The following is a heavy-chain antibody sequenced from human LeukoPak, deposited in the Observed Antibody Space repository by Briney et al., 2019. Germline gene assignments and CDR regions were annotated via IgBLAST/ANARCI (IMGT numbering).Heavy chain of an antibody. CDR1: GYTFTSYD. V-gene: IGHV1-8*01. D-gene: IGHD2-2*01. CDR3: AALHCSSTSCYLDY. J-gene: IGHJ4*02. Sequence: ASVKVSCKASGYTFTSYDINWVRQATGQGLEWMGWMNPNSGNTDYAQKFQGRVTMTRNTSISTAYMELSSLRSEDTAVYYCAALHCSSTSCYLDYWGQGTLVTVSS. CDR2: MNPNSGNT.